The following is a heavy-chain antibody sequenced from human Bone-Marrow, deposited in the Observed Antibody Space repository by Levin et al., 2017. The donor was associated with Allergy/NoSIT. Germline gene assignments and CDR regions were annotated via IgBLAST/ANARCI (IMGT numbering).Heavy chain of an antibody. CDR1: GGSISSSSYY. Sequence: SETLSLTCTVSGGSISSSSYYWGWIRQPPGKGLEWIGSIYYSGSTYYNPSLKSRVTISVDTSKNQFSLKLSSVTAADTAVYYCARVLKRSGNLDYWGQGTLVTVSS. CDR3: ARVLKRSGNLDY. CDR2: IYYSGST. J-gene: IGHJ4*02. V-gene: IGHV4-39*01. D-gene: IGHD3-3*01.